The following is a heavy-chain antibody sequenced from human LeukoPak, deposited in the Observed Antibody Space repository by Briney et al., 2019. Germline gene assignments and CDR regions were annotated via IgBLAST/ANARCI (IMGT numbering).Heavy chain of an antibody. CDR2: IYPSANA. V-gene: IGHV4-39*07. CDR3: ATSGSSHFDY. J-gene: IGHJ4*02. CDR1: GGSISSSSYY. D-gene: IGHD1-26*01. Sequence: SETLSLTCTVSGGSISSSSYYWGRHPQPPGQGLESIGRIYPSANAYYTPSLKRRVTVSLDTSRNQFSLKLSSVTAADTAVYYCATSGSSHFDYWGQGTLVTVSS.